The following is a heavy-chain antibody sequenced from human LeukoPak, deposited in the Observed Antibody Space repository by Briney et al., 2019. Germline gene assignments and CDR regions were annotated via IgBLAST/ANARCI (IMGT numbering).Heavy chain of an antibody. Sequence: SETLSLTRAVSGGSNSSGGYYWNWIRQPPGKGLEWIGYIYYSGSTNYSPSLKSRVTISVDTSKNQFSLKLSSVTAADTGIYYCARRRKVPAQRAGDAFDIWGQGTMVTVSS. CDR2: IYYSGST. D-gene: IGHD2-21*02. J-gene: IGHJ3*02. V-gene: IGHV4-61*08. CDR1: GGSNSSGGYY. CDR3: ARRRKVPAQRAGDAFDI.